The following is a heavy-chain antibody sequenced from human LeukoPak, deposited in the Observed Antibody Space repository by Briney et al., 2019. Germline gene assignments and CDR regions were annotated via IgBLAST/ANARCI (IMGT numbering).Heavy chain of an antibody. D-gene: IGHD4-17*01. CDR1: GFTFSSYA. CDR2: ISYDGSDK. V-gene: IGHV3-30-3*01. J-gene: IGHJ6*02. Sequence: GGSLRLSCAASGFTFSSYAMHWVRQAPGKGLEWVAVISYDGSDKYYADSVKGRFTISRDNSKNTLYLQMNSLRAEDTAVYYCARGGMTTVTTYSSYYYYYGMDVWGQGTTVTVSS. CDR3: ARGGMTTVTTYSSYYYYYGMDV.